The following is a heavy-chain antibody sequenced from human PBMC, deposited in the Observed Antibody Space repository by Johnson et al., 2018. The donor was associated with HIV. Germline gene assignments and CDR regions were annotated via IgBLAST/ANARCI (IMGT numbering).Heavy chain of an antibody. D-gene: IGHD6-19*01. Sequence: QVQLVESGGGVVQPGRSLRLSCAASGFTFSSYAMHWVRQAPGKGLEWVAVISFDAINKYYADSVKGRFTISRDNSKNTLYLQMNSLRAEDTAVYYCARGEGSGWHLAGAFDIWGQGTMVTVSS. V-gene: IGHV3-30*14. J-gene: IGHJ3*02. CDR1: GFTFSSYA. CDR2: ISFDAINK. CDR3: ARGEGSGWHLAGAFDI.